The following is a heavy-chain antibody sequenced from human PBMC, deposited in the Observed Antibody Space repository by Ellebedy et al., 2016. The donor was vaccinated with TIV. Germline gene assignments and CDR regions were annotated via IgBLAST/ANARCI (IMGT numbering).Heavy chain of an antibody. Sequence: GGSLRLSXKGSGYSFTSYWIGWVRQMPGRGLEWMGIIYPGDSDTRYSPSSQGQVTISADKSISTAYLQWSSLKASDTAMYYCARQSLAATDFAYFDYWGQGTLVTVSS. CDR3: ARQSLAATDFAYFDY. J-gene: IGHJ4*02. D-gene: IGHD3-3*01. CDR2: IYPGDSDT. CDR1: GYSFTSYW. V-gene: IGHV5-51*01.